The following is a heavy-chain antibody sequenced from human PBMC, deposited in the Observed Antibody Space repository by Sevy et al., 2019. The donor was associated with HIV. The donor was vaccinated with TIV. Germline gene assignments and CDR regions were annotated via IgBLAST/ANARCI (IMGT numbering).Heavy chain of an antibody. J-gene: IGHJ6*02. Sequence: ASVKVSCKASGYTFTDYYTHWVRQAPGQGLEWMGWIDPKSGGTKYAQKFKGRITMTRDTSISTAYLELSRLRSDDTAVYLCAREFYDSWSGPIDFFYGMYVWGQGTTVTVSS. CDR3: AREFYDSWSGPIDFFYGMYV. D-gene: IGHD3-3*01. CDR2: IDPKSGGT. V-gene: IGHV1-2*02. CDR1: GYTFTDYY.